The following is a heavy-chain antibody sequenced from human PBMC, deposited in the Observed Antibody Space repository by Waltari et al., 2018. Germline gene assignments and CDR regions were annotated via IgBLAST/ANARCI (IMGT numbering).Heavy chain of an antibody. D-gene: IGHD6-13*01. CDR1: GGSISSYY. V-gene: IGHV4-4*07. Sequence: QVQLQESGPGLVKPSETLSLTCTVSGGSISSYYWSWIRQPAGKGLECIGRIYTSVSTNNNPSLKSRVTMSLDTSKNQLSLNLTSVTAADTAVYYCARVVIAAGTWGNYYYYMDVWGKGTTVTISS. CDR3: ARVVIAAGTWGNYYYYMDV. CDR2: IYTSVST. J-gene: IGHJ6*03.